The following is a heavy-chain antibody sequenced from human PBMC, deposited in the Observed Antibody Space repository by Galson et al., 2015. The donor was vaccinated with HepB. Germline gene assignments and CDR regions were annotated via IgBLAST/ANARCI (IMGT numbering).Heavy chain of an antibody. CDR1: GSISSSNW. Sequence: GSISSSNWWSWVRQPPGKGLEWIGEIYHSGSTNYNPSLKSRVTISVDKSKNQFSLKLSSVTAADTAVYYCATSCSSTSCYDGGWFDPWGQGTLVTVSS. V-gene: IGHV4-4*02. CDR2: IYHSGST. J-gene: IGHJ5*02. D-gene: IGHD2-2*01. CDR3: ATSCSSTSCYDGGWFDP.